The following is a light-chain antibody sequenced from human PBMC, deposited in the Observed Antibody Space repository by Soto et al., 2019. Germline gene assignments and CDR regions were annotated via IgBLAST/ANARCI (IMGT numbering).Light chain of an antibody. V-gene: IGKV4-1*01. CDR2: WAS. J-gene: IGKJ5*01. CDR3: QQYYSTIT. Sequence: DIVMTQSPDSLAVSLGVRATINCKSSHSVLYISNNKNYLAWYRQKPGQPPKLLIYWASTRESGVPDRFSGSGSGTDFTLTISSLQAEDVAVYYCQQYYSTITFGQGTRLEI. CDR1: HSVLYISNNKNY.